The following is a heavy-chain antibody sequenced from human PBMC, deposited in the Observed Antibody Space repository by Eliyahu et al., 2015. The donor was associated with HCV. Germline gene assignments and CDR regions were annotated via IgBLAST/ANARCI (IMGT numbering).Heavy chain of an antibody. CDR1: GFTFDDYA. CDR2: ISWNSGSI. J-gene: IGHJ5*02. V-gene: IGHV3-9*01. D-gene: IGHD1-26*01. Sequence: EVQLVESGGGLVQPGRSLRLSCAASGFTFDDYAMHWVRQAPGKGLEWVSGISWNSGSIGYADSVKGRFTISRDNAKNSLYLQMNSLRAEDTALYYCAKAMSYTNWFDPWGQGTLVTVSS. CDR3: AKAMSYTNWFDP.